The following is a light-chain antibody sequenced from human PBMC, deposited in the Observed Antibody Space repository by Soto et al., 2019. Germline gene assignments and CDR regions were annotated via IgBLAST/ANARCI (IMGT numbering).Light chain of an antibody. Sequence: DIHMTKSPSTLSASVGDRVTITCRASQSLTMWLAGYQQKPGKAPNLLIYKTSSLESGVPSRFSGSGSGTEFTLTISSLQPDDFATYYCQHWTDYSWTFGQGTKVEVK. V-gene: IGKV1-5*03. CDR3: QHWTDYSWT. J-gene: IGKJ1*01. CDR2: KTS. CDR1: QSLTMW.